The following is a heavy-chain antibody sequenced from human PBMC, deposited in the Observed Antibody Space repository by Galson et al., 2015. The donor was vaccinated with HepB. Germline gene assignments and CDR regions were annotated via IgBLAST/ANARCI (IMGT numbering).Heavy chain of an antibody. J-gene: IGHJ6*02. CDR3: ASIGGNYYGSGSQPRIYYYYGMDV. D-gene: IGHD3-10*01. V-gene: IGHV1-3*01. Sequence: SVKVSCKAPGYTFTSYAMHWVRQAPGQRLEWMGWINAGNGNTKYSQKFQGRVTITRDTSASTAYMELSSLRSEDTVVYYCASIGGNYYGSGSQPRIYYYYGMDVWGQGTTVTVSS. CDR1: GYTFTSYA. CDR2: INAGNGNT.